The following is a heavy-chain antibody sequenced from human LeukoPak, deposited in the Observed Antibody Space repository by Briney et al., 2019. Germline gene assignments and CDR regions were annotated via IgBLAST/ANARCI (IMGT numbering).Heavy chain of an antibody. CDR1: GYTFTGYY. Sequence: GASVKLSCKASGYTFTGYYMHWVRQAPGQGLEGMGWINPKSGGTNYAQKFQGRVTMTRDTSISTAYMELSRLRSDDTAVYYCARGSTSRYYYDRSGYYRGAVDQWGQGTLVTVSS. V-gene: IGHV1-2*02. CDR2: INPKSGGT. D-gene: IGHD3-22*01. CDR3: ARGSTSRYYYDRSGYYRGAVDQ. J-gene: IGHJ4*02.